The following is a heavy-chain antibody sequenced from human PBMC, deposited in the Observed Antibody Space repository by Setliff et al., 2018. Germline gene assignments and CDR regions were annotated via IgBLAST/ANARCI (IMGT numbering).Heavy chain of an antibody. CDR2: ISADNYKT. Sequence: ASVKVSCKASGDSFTPYGISWVRQAPGQGLEWMGWISADNYKTNHLERFTGENTKTKYAQKFQGRVTMTTDTSTRTAYMELRSLRGDDTAVYYCASDPSYGSSLYYYMDVWGKGTTVTVSS. V-gene: IGHV1-18*01. CDR1: GDSFTPYG. J-gene: IGHJ6*03. D-gene: IGHD6-19*01. CDR3: ASDPSYGSSLYYYMDV.